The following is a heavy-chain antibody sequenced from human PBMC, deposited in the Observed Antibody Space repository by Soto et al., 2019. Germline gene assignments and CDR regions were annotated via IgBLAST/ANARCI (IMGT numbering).Heavy chain of an antibody. V-gene: IGHV3-23*01. CDR2: IYGNGGGT. D-gene: IGHD2-2*01. CDR1: GFTFSTYS. Sequence: GGSLRLSCAGFGFTFSTYSMNWVRQAPGKGLEWVSGIYGNGGGTFYADSVKGRFTISRDNSKHTLYLQMNSLRVEDTAVYYCAREFSAVFGLDYWGQGTLVTVSS. CDR3: AREFSAVFGLDY. J-gene: IGHJ4*02.